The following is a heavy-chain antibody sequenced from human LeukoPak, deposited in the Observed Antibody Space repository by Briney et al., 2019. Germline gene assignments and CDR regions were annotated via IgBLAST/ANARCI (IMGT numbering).Heavy chain of an antibody. Sequence: ASVKVSCKASGYTFTRYYMHWGRQAPGQGLEWMGRINPNSGGTKYAQKFQGRVTMTRDTSISTAYMELSRLRSDDTAVYYCARDWDYYYDSSGYLDSWGQGTLVTVSS. J-gene: IGHJ4*02. D-gene: IGHD3-22*01. CDR3: ARDWDYYYDSSGYLDS. CDR1: GYTFTRYY. CDR2: INPNSGGT. V-gene: IGHV1-2*06.